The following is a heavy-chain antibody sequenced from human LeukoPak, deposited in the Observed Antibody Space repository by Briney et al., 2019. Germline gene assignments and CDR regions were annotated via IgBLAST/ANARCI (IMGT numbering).Heavy chain of an antibody. CDR3: AREGYYYGSGSYYNPWYFDY. D-gene: IGHD3-10*01. CDR2: IYYSGST. Sequence: SETLSLTCTVSGGSISSGGYYWSWIRQHPGKGLEWIGYIYYSGSTYYNPSLKSRVTISVDTSKNQFSLKLSSVTAADTAVYYCAREGYYYGSGSYYNPWYFDYWGQGTLVTVSS. J-gene: IGHJ4*02. CDR1: GGSISSGGYY. V-gene: IGHV4-31*03.